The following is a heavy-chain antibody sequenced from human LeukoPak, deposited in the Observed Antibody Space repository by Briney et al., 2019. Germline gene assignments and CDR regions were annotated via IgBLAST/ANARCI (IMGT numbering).Heavy chain of an antibody. CDR2: INPNGGGT. CDR3: ARDTMLDYDILTGRPYPNWFDP. CDR1: GYPFISYY. V-gene: IGHV1-46*01. D-gene: IGHD3-9*01. J-gene: IGHJ5*02. Sequence: GASVKVSCKASGYPFISYYIHWVRQAPGQGLEWMGMINPNGGGTSYGQKFQGRVTMTTDTSTSTAYMELSSLRSEDTAVYYCARDTMLDYDILTGRPYPNWFDPWGQGTLVTVSS.